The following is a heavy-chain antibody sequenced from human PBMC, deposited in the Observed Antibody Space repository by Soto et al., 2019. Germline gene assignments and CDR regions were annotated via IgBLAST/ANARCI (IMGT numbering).Heavy chain of an antibody. V-gene: IGHV3-74*01. CDR3: ARVLKSSVWDNDVFDI. CDR2: IDTYGSAT. CDR1: GFTFSSYW. D-gene: IGHD6-19*01. J-gene: IGHJ3*02. Sequence: EVQLVESGGGLVQPGGSLRLSCAASGFTFSSYWMHWVRQAPGKVLVWVSRIDTYGSATRYADSVKGRFTISRDNAKNTLYLQMNTLRAEDMAVYYWARVLKSSVWDNDVFDIWGQGTMVTVSS.